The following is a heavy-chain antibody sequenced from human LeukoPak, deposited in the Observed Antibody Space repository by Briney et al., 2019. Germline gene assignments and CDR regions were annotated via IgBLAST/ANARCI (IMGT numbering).Heavy chain of an antibody. CDR3: SRDPEYYHFWGGRDYYYYMDV. CDR1: GYTYPGRL. CDR2: INPNSGGT. V-gene: IGHV1-2*02. Sequence: ASVKVSCKASGYTYPGRLMYWVRQAPGQGLEWMGWINPNSGGTNYAQKFQGRVTMTRDTSISTAYMELSRLRSDDTAVYYGSRDPEYYHFWGGRDYYYYMDVWGKGTTVTVSS. J-gene: IGHJ6*03. D-gene: IGHD3-3*01.